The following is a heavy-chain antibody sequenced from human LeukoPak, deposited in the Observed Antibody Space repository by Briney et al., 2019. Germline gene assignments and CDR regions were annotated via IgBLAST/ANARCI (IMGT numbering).Heavy chain of an antibody. Sequence: GGSLRLSCAASGFKFTSYAMSWVRQAPGKGLEWVSGNSGSGGTTYYADSVKGRFTISRDNSKNTLYLQMNSLRAEDTAVYYCAKSRKVTSLDYWGQGTLVTVSS. V-gene: IGHV3-23*01. CDR1: GFKFTSYA. CDR3: AKSRKVTSLDY. CDR2: NSGSGGTT. J-gene: IGHJ4*02. D-gene: IGHD4-17*01.